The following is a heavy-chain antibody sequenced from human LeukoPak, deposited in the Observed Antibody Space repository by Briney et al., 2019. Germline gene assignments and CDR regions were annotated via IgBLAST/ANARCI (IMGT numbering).Heavy chain of an antibody. Sequence: SETLSLTCAVYGGSFSGYYWSWIRQPPGKGLEWIGEINHSGSTNYNPSLKSRVNISVDTSKNQFSLKLSSVTAADTAVYYCARGGGGYYYYWGQGTLVTVSS. CDR2: INHSGST. V-gene: IGHV4-34*01. CDR1: GGSFSGYY. CDR3: ARGGGGYYYY. D-gene: IGHD3-22*01. J-gene: IGHJ4*02.